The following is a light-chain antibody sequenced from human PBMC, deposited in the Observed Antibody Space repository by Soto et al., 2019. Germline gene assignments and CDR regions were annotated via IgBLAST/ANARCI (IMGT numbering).Light chain of an antibody. Sequence: SALTQDAKVFGSPGQPIHLTCTETSSSVGGYEFVSWYQQHPDNAPKLIIYDVSDRPSGESSRFSGSKSANTASLTISGLQAEVEADYYCRSYTSSGTYVLGPWTKVTVL. CDR3: RSYTSSGTYV. J-gene: IGLJ1*01. V-gene: IGLV2-14*01. CDR2: DVS. CDR1: SSSVGGYEF.